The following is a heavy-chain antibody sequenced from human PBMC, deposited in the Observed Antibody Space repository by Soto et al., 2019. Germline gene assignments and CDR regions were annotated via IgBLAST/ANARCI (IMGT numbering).Heavy chain of an antibody. V-gene: IGHV1-69*13. J-gene: IGHJ5*02. CDR2: IVPVFGPA. Sequence: SVKVSCKASGGTFSSYAISWVRQAPGLGLEWMGGIVPVFGPANYAQKFQGRVTITADESTSTAYMELSSLRSEDTAVYYCARDRAALVPGALPYNWFDPWGQGTLVTVSS. CDR1: GGTFSSYA. CDR3: ARDRAALVPGALPYNWFDP. D-gene: IGHD2-2*01.